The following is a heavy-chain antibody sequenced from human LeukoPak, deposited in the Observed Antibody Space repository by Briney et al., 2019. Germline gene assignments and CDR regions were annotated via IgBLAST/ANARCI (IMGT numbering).Heavy chain of an antibody. CDR2: FDPEEGET. CDR3: ATVAHQYYYDSSGYFQNYFDY. Sequence: ASVKVSCKVSGYTLTELSMHWVRQAPGKGLEWMGGFDPEEGETIYAQKFQGRVTMTADTSTDTAYMELSSLRSEDTAVYYCATVAHQYYYDSSGYFQNYFDYWGQGALVTVSS. V-gene: IGHV1-24*01. D-gene: IGHD3-22*01. J-gene: IGHJ4*02. CDR1: GYTLTELS.